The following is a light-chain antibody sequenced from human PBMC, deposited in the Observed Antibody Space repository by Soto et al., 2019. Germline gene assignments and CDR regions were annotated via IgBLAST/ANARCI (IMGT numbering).Light chain of an antibody. CDR3: SSYTSSSFYV. V-gene: IGLV2-14*01. CDR2: DVS. J-gene: IGLJ1*01. Sequence: QSALTQPASVSGSPGQSITISCTGTSSDVGGYNYVSWYQQHPGKAPKLMIYDVSNRPSGVSNRFSGSKSGNTASLTMSGLQAEDEADYSCSSYTSSSFYVFGTGTKLTVL. CDR1: SSDVGGYNY.